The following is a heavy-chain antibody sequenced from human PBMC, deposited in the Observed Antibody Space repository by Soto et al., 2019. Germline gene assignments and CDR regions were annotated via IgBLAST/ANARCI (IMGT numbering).Heavy chain of an antibody. CDR3: ARDGTLYDSRAYYYLY. V-gene: IGHV1-69*01. J-gene: IGHJ4*02. CDR2: ITPMFGTP. CDR1: GGTFSTYT. Sequence: QVQLVQSGAEVKKPGSSVKVSCKASGGTFSTYTITWVRQAPGQGLEWMGGITPMFGTPNYAQRFRGRGTSTADESTSTDYMELSSLRSEDTAMYFCARDGTLYDSRAYYYLYWGQGTLVTVSS. D-gene: IGHD3-22*01.